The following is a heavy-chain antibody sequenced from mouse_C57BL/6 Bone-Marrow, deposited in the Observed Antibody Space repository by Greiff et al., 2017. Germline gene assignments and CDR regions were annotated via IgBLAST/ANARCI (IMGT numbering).Heavy chain of an antibody. CDR1: GYSFTGYY. V-gene: IGHV1-42*01. D-gene: IGHD1-1*01. CDR3: ARPNYYGSSDGY. Sequence: VQLQQSGPELVKPGASVSISCKASGYSFTGYYMNWVKQSPEKSLEWIGEINPSTGGATYNQKFKAKATLTVDKSSSTAYMQLKSRTSEDSAFDYWARPNYYGSSDGYWGQGTTLTVAS. J-gene: IGHJ2*01. CDR2: INPSTGGA.